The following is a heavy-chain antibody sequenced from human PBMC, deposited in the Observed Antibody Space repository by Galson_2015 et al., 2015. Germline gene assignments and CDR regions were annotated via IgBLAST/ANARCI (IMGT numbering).Heavy chain of an antibody. CDR2: INPSGAAT. V-gene: IGHV1-46*04. Sequence: SVKVSCKASGYTFTNYFIQWVRQAPGQGLEWVGAINPSGAATFYAQKLQGRVTMTRDTPTSTVYVELSSLGSEDTAVYYCARELGGTYYFDNWGLGTLVTVSS. CDR1: GYTFTNYF. CDR3: ARELGGTYYFDN. D-gene: IGHD3-10*01. J-gene: IGHJ4*02.